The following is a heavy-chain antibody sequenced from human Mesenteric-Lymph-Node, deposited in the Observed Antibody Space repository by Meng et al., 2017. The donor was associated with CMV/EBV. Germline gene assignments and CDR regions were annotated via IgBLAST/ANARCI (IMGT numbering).Heavy chain of an antibody. CDR3: ARESPGAEWSILDY. J-gene: IGHJ4*02. Sequence: ASVKVSCKASGYTFTDYGVSWVRQAPGQGLEWMGWISTYNGLTNYGQKLQGRVTMTTDTSTSTAYMELSSLRSEDTAVYYCARESPGAEWSILDYWGQGTLVTVSS. CDR2: ISTYNGLT. CDR1: GYTFTDYG. V-gene: IGHV1-18*01. D-gene: IGHD3-3*01.